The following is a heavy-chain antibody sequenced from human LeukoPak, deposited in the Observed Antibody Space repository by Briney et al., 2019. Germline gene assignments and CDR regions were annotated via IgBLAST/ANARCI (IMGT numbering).Heavy chain of an antibody. CDR2: IYTSGST. Sequence: PSETLSLTCTVSGGSISSYYWSWIRQPPGKGLEWIGYIYTSGSTNYNPSLKSRAIISVDTSKNQFSLKLSSVTAADTAVYYCARVEEGYGSGRRENYYYYYMDVWGKGTTVTISS. J-gene: IGHJ6*03. D-gene: IGHD3-10*01. CDR1: GGSISSYY. CDR3: ARVEEGYGSGRRENYYYYYMDV. V-gene: IGHV4-59*01.